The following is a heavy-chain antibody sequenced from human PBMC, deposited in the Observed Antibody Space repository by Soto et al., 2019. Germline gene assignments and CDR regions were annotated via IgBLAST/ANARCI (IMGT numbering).Heavy chain of an antibody. D-gene: IGHD3-22*01. J-gene: IGHJ5*02. V-gene: IGHV1-2*02. CDR3: ARGKGGYHNWFDP. Sequence: ASVKVSCKASGYTFTGYYMHWVRQAPGQGLEWMGWINPNSGGTNYAQKFQGRVTMTRDTSISTAYMELSRLRSDDTAVYYCARGKGGYHNWFDPWGQGTLVTVSS. CDR1: GYTFTGYY. CDR2: INPNSGGT.